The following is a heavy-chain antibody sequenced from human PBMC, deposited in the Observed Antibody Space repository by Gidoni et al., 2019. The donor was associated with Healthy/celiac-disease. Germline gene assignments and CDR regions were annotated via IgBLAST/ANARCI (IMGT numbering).Heavy chain of an antibody. Sequence: QVQLVQSGAEVKKPGASVKVSCKASGYTFTSYAMHWVRQAPGQRLEWMGWINAGNGNTQYSQKFQGRVTITRDTSASTAYMELSSLRSEDTAVYYCARESDIVVVVAATPGLDYWGQGTLVTVSS. J-gene: IGHJ4*02. V-gene: IGHV1-3*01. CDR1: GYTFTSYA. CDR3: ARESDIVVVVAATPGLDY. D-gene: IGHD2-15*01. CDR2: INAGNGNT.